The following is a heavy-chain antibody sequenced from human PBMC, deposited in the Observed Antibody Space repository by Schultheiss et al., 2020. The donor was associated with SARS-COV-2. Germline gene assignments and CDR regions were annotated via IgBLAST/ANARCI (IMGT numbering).Heavy chain of an antibody. CDR3: ARPIGYSSSDPFDY. CDR1: GYSFTSYW. V-gene: IGHV5-51*01. D-gene: IGHD6-6*01. CDR2: IYPGDSDT. Sequence: GGSLRLSCKGSGYSFTSYWIGWVRQMPGKGLEWMGIIYPGDSDTRYSPSFQGQVTISADKSISTAYLQWSSLKASDTAIYYCARPIGYSSSDPFDYWGQGTLVTVAS. J-gene: IGHJ4*02.